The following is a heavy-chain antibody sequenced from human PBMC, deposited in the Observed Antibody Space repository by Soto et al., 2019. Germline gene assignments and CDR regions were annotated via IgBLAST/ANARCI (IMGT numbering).Heavy chain of an antibody. CDR1: GGSISSGDYY. J-gene: IGHJ4*02. CDR3: ERVVVVIGYYDY. CDR2: IYYSWST. D-gene: IGHD3-22*01. Sequence: SETLSLTCTVSGGSISSGDYYWSWIRQPPGKGLEWIGYIYYSWSTYYNPSLKSRVTISVDTSKNQFSLKLSSVTAADTAVYYCERVVVVIGYYDYWGQRTLVPVSS. V-gene: IGHV4-30-4*01.